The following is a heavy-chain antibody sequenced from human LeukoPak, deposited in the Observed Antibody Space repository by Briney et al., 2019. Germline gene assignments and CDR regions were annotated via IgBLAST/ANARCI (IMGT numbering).Heavy chain of an antibody. V-gene: IGHV3-48*01. CDR3: ARDPMPRGMDV. D-gene: IGHD2-2*01. CDR1: GFTFSTYS. J-gene: IGHJ6*04. CDR2: ISSSGRTI. Sequence: GGSLRLSCAASGFTFSTYSMNWVRQAPGKGLEWVSYISSSGRTIYYADSVKGRFTISRDNAKNSLYLQMNSPRAEDTAVYYCARDPMPRGMDVWGKGTTVTVSS.